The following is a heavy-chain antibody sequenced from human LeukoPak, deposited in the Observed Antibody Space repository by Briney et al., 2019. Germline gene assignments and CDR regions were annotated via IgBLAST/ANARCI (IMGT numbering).Heavy chain of an antibody. J-gene: IGHJ3*02. Sequence: GGSLRLSCAASGFTFSSYAMHWVRQAPGKRLEGVAVISYDGSNKYYADSVKGRFTISRDNSKNTLYLQMNSLRAEDTAVYYCASLGGQPDSEDAFDIWGQGTMVTVSS. CDR1: GFTFSSYA. D-gene: IGHD1-14*01. V-gene: IGHV3-30-3*01. CDR3: ASLGGQPDSEDAFDI. CDR2: ISYDGSNK.